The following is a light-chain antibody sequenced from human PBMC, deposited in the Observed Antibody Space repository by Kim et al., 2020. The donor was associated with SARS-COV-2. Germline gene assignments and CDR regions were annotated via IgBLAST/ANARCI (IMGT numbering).Light chain of an antibody. CDR3: AAWDDTLSARV. V-gene: IGLV1-47*02. CDR2: ANN. CDR1: TSNVGKTY. Sequence: QSVLTQPPSASGTPGQTVTISCSGRTSNVGKTYVYWYQQLPGTAPRLLIYANNQRPSGVPDRFSGSKSGTSASLAISGLRSEDEAHYYCAAWDDTLSARVFGGGTQLTVL. J-gene: IGLJ3*02.